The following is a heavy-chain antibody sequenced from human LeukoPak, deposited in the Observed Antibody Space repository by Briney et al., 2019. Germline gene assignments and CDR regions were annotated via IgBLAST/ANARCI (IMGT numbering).Heavy chain of an antibody. CDR3: ARSWSDAFDI. D-gene: IGHD2-8*02. CDR2: MNPNSSTT. V-gene: IGHV1-8*01. J-gene: IGHJ3*02. Sequence: GAAVQVSCKASGCTFTSYDINWVGQATAQGLEWMGWMNPNSSTTGYAQKFQGRVTMTRNTSISTAYMELSSLRSEDTAVYFCARSWSDAFDIWGQGTMVTVSS. CDR1: GCTFTSYD.